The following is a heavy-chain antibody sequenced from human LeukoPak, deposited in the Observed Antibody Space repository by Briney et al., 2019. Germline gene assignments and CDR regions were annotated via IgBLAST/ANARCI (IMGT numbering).Heavy chain of an antibody. D-gene: IGHD3-3*01. CDR1: GGSISSSSYY. CDR3: ARESHDFWSGYSPENFDY. V-gene: IGHV4-39*07. J-gene: IGHJ4*02. CDR2: IYYSGST. Sequence: SETLSLTCTVSGGSISSSSYYWGWIRQPPGKGLEWIGSIYYSGSTYYNPSLKSRVTISVDTSKNQFSLKLSSVTAADTAVYYCARESHDFWSGYSPENFDYWGQGTLVTVSS.